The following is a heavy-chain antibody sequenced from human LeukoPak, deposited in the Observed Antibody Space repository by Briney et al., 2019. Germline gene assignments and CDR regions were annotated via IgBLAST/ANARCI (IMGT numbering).Heavy chain of an antibody. V-gene: IGHV3-23*01. CDR3: ARENPTIAAAASFDY. CDR1: GITSNSFG. Sequence: GGTLRLSCVASGITSNSFGMSWVRQAPGKGLEWVSSISGSGGTTYYADSVKGRFTISRDNSKNTLYLQMNSLRAEDTAVYYCARENPTIAAAASFDYWGQGTLVTVSS. D-gene: IGHD6-13*01. J-gene: IGHJ4*02. CDR2: ISGSGGTT.